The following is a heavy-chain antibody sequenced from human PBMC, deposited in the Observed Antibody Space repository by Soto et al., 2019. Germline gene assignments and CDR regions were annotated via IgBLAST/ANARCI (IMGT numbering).Heavy chain of an antibody. D-gene: IGHD1-26*01. V-gene: IGHV1-46*01. CDR3: ARPPNPWEPYAFHL. Sequence: ASVKVSCKASGYIFSSHCIYWVRQAPGQGLQWMGRVNPRGGATVNAQKFLGSVTLTSDTSTNTAYMELTSLTYDDTAVYYCARPPNPWEPYAFHLWGHGTLVTVSS. CDR1: GYIFSSHC. CDR2: VNPRGGAT. J-gene: IGHJ4*03.